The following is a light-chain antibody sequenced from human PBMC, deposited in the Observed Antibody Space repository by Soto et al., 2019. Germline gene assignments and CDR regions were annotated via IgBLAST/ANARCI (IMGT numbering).Light chain of an antibody. CDR3: QQYNSYWT. CDR2: DVS. CDR1: QSISRW. V-gene: IGKV1-5*01. Sequence: DIRMTQSPSTLSASVGDRVTITCRASQSISRWVAWYQHKPGNAPKVLIYDVSSLESGVPSRFSGSGSGTEFTLTISSLQPDDFATYYCQQYNSYWTFGQGTKVDIK. J-gene: IGKJ1*01.